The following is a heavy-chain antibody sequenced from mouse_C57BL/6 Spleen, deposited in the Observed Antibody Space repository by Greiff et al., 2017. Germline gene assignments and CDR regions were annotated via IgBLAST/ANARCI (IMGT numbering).Heavy chain of an antibody. Sequence: QVQLKESGAELVKPGASVKLSCKASGYTFTEYTIHWVKQRFGQGLEWIGWFYPGSGSIKYKEKFKDKATLTADKSSSTAYMELSRLTSEDSAVYCCARHEADGYYRAWFACWGQGTLVTVAA. V-gene: IGHV1-62-2*01. J-gene: IGHJ3*01. CDR1: GYTFTEYT. D-gene: IGHD2-3*01. CDR2: FYPGSGSI. CDR3: ARHEADGYYRAWFAC.